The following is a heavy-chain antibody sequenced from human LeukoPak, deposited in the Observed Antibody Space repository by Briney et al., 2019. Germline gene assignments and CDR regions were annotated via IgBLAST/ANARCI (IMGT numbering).Heavy chain of an antibody. J-gene: IGHJ4*02. V-gene: IGHV1-2*02. CDR3: ARRGGGWSFDY. Sequence: GASVKVSCKASGYTFTDYYLHWVRQAPGQGLEWMGWINPNSGGTNSAQKFQGRVTMTRDTSTSTVYMELSSLRSEDTAVYYCARRGGGWSFDYWGQGTLVTVSS. CDR1: GYTFTDYY. CDR2: INPNSGGT. D-gene: IGHD3-16*01.